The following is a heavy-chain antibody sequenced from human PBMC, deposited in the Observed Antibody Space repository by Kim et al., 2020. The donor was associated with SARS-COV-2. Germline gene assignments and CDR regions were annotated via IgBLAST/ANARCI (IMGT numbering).Heavy chain of an antibody. Sequence: ASVKVSCKASGYTFSNYNLNWVRQAPGQGLEWMGWISTTSGNPTYAQGFTGRFVFSLDTSVKTAYLQINSLKSEDTAVYYCVRDMFNEVSTRVWFDPWGQGTLVIVSP. CDR1: GYTFSNYN. D-gene: IGHD3-10*02. CDR2: ISTTSGNP. V-gene: IGHV7-4-1*02. CDR3: VRDMFNEVSTRVWFDP. J-gene: IGHJ5*02.